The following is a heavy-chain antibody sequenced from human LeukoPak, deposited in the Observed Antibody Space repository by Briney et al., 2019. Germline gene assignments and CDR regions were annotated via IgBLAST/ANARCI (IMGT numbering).Heavy chain of an antibody. CDR1: DVSFSAYY. CDR3: ARNYYGSGSALFDY. D-gene: IGHD3-10*01. J-gene: IGHJ4*02. V-gene: IGHV4-34*01. Sequence: SETLSLTCAVYDVSFSAYYWSWIRQPPGKGLEWIGEINHSGNTNYNPSLKSRVTISVDTSKNQFSLKLSSVTAADTAVYYCARNYYGSGSALFDYWGQGTLVTVSS. CDR2: INHSGNT.